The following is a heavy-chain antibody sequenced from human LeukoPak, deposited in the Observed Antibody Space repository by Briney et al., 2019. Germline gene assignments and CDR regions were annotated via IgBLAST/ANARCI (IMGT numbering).Heavy chain of an antibody. J-gene: IGHJ4*02. V-gene: IGHV4-61*01. D-gene: IGHD3-3*01. CDR2: IYYSGSA. CDR3: ARGPVDDFWSGYYYFDY. Sequence: SDTLSLTCTVSGGSVSSVSYYWSWIRQPPGKGLEWIGYIYYSGSANYNPSLKSRVTISVDTSKNQFSLKLSSVTAADTAVYYCARGPVDDFWSGYYYFDYWGQGTLVTVSS. CDR1: GGSVSSVSYY.